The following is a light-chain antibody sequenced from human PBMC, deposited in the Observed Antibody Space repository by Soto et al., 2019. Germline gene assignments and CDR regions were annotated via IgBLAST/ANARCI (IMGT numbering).Light chain of an antibody. J-gene: IGKJ5*01. V-gene: IGKV3-20*01. CDR1: QSISSTY. CDR2: GAS. Sequence: EIVLTQSPGTLSLSPGEGATLSCRASQSISSTYIAWYQQKPGQAPRLLMYGASSRATGIPDRFSGSGSGTDFTLTISRLEPEDFAVYYCQQYGSSPTFGQGTRLE. CDR3: QQYGSSPT.